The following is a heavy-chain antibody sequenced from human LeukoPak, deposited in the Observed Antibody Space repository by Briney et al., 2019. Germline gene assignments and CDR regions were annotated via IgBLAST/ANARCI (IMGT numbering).Heavy chain of an antibody. CDR3: ARLYGSGNYCLDY. Sequence: GGSLRLSCAASGFTFSRYWMHWLRQAPGKGLEWLSSISSLGAHIYYADSIKGRFTISRDNAKSSLYLQMNSLRAEDTAVYFCARLYGSGNYCLDYWGQGSLVTVSS. CDR1: GFTFSRYW. CDR2: ISSLGAHI. V-gene: IGHV3-21*01. D-gene: IGHD3-10*01. J-gene: IGHJ4*02.